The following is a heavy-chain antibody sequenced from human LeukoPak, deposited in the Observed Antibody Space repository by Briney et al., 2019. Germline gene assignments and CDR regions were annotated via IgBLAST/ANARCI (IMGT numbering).Heavy chain of an antibody. V-gene: IGHV1-2*02. CDR1: GYTFTGYY. D-gene: IGHD6-13*01. CDR2: INPNSGGT. Sequence: ASVKVSCKASGYTFTGYYMHWVRQAPGQGLEWMGWINPNSGGTNYAQKFQGRVTMTRDTSISTAYMELSRLRSDDTAVYYCARVPRRIAAAGIVVWFDPWGQGTLVTVSS. CDR3: ARVPRRIAAAGIVVWFDP. J-gene: IGHJ5*02.